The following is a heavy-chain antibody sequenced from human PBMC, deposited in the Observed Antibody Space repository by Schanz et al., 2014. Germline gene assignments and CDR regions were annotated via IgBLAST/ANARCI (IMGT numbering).Heavy chain of an antibody. V-gene: IGHV3-23*01. J-gene: IGHJ4*02. Sequence: EVKLLESGGTLVRPGGSLRLSCAASGFTLSNYAMSWVRQAPGKGLEWVSAISGGGGTTYYTDSVKGRFTISRDNAENTLFLQMNSLRAEDTAVYYCARKVVATIGGYYDNWGQGTLVIVSS. CDR2: ISGGGGTT. D-gene: IGHD5-12*01. CDR1: GFTLSNYA. CDR3: ARKVVATIGGYYDN.